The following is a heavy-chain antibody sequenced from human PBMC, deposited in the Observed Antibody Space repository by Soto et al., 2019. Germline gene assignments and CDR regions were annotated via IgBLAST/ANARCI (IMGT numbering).Heavy chain of an antibody. CDR2: ISWNSGSI. CDR3: AKGRMYSSAWLNWCDS. V-gene: IGHV3-9*01. D-gene: IGHD6-19*01. CDR1: GFTFDDYA. J-gene: IGHJ5*01. Sequence: EVQLVESGGGLVQPGRSLRLSCAASGFTFDDYAMHWVRQAPGKGLEWVSGISWNSGSIGYADSVKGRFTISRDNAKNSLDRQMNSLSAQDTALYYCAKGRMYSSAWLNWCDSWGQGTLVTVSS.